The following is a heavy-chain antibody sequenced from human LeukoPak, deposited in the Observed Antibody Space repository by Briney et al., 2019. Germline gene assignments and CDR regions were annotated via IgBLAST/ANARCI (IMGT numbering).Heavy chain of an antibody. CDR2: IYTSGST. CDR3: ARANRYDLYFDY. CDR1: GDSISSGDYY. Sequence: PSETLSLTCTVSGDSISSGDYYWSWIRQPAGKGLEWIGRIYTSGSTNYNPSLKSRVTISVDTSKNQISLKLSSVTAADTAVYYCARANRYDLYFDYWGQGTLVTVSS. D-gene: IGHD5-12*01. J-gene: IGHJ4*02. V-gene: IGHV4-61*02.